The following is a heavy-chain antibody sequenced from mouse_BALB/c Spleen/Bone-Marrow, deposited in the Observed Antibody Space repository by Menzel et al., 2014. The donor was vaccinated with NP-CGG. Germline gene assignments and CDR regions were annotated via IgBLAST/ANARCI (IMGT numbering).Heavy chain of an antibody. Sequence: VKLQESGADLVRPGASVKLSCKASGYTFTSYWINWVKQRPGQGLEWIGNIYPSDSYTNYNQKFRDKATLTVDTSSSTAYMQLSSPTSEDSAVYYCTRQDYYGNSYWYFHVLGAGTTVTVSS. CDR3: TRQDYYGNSYWYFHV. CDR1: GYTFTSYW. J-gene: IGHJ1*01. V-gene: IGHV1-59*01. CDR2: IYPSDSYT. D-gene: IGHD1-1*01.